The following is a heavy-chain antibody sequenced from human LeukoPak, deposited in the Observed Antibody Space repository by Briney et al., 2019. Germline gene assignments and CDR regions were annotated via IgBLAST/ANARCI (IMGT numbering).Heavy chain of an antibody. J-gene: IGHJ4*02. D-gene: IGHD6-13*01. V-gene: IGHV3-21*01. CDR3: ARGGISGSWFLDY. CDR1: GFTFSSYS. CDR2: ISSSSSYI. Sequence: GGSLRLSCAASGFTFSSYSMNWVRQAPGKGLEWVSSISSSSSYIYYADSVKGRFTVSRDNAKSSLYLQMNSLRAEDTAVYYCARGGISGSWFLDYWGQGTLVTVSS.